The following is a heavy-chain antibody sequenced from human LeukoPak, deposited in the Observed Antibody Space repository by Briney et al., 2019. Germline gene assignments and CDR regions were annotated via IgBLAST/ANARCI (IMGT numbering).Heavy chain of an antibody. J-gene: IGHJ3*02. D-gene: IGHD6-19*01. V-gene: IGHV1-69*01. CDR1: GGTFSSYA. CDR3: ARDGQWLVNSGAFDI. CDR2: IIPIFGTA. Sequence: SVKVSCKASGGTFSSYAICWVRQAPGQGLEWMGGIIPIFGTANYAQKFQGRVTITADESTSTAYMELSSLRSEDTAVYYCARDGQWLVNSGAFDIWGQGTMVTVSS.